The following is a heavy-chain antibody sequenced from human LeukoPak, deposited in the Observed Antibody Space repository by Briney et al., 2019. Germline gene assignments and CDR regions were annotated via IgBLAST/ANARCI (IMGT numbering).Heavy chain of an antibody. Sequence: GGSLRLSCAASGFTFSSYSMNWVRQAPGKGLEWVSYISSSSSTIYYADSVKGRFTISRDNAKNSLYLQMNSLRDEDTAVYFCAGGNSGYYRYWGQGTLVTVSS. CDR1: GFTFSSYS. J-gene: IGHJ4*02. D-gene: IGHD3-22*01. CDR3: AGGNSGYYRY. V-gene: IGHV3-48*02. CDR2: ISSSSSTI.